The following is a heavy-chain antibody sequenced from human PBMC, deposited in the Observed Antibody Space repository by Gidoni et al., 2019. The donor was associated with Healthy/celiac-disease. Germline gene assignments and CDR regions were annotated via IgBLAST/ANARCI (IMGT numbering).Heavy chain of an antibody. J-gene: IGHJ4*02. CDR2: IWYDGSNK. V-gene: IGHV3-33*01. Sequence: QVQLVESGGGVVQPGRSLRLSCAASGFTFSSYGMHWVRQAPGKGLEWVAVIWYDGSNKYYADSVKGRFTISRDNSKNPLYLQMNSLRAEDTAVYYCAREAGAAAGTVDYWGQGTLVTVSS. CDR3: AREAGAAAGTVDY. D-gene: IGHD6-13*01. CDR1: GFTFSSYG.